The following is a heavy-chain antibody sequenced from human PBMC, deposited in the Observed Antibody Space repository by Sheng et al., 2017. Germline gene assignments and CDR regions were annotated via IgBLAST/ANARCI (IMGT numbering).Heavy chain of an antibody. CDR3: ARVGSSGWYGMDV. J-gene: IGHJ6*02. V-gene: IGHV4-61*02. D-gene: IGHD6-19*01. CDR2: IYTSEST. Sequence: QVQLQESGPGLVKPSQTLSLTCSVSGGSISRGSYYWSWIRQPAGKGLEWIGRIYTSESTNYNPSLKSRVTISVDTSKNQFSLKLSSVTAADTAVYYCARVGSSGWYGMDVWGQGTTVTISS. CDR1: GGSISRGSYY.